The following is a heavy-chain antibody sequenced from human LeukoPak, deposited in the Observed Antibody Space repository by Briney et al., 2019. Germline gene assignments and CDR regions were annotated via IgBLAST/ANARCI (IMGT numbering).Heavy chain of an antibody. CDR1: GFTFSSYR. CDR3: AKDASATYYYGSGSSSGHYYYYYMDV. D-gene: IGHD3-10*01. Sequence: GGSLRLSCAASGFTFSSYRMHWVRQAPGKGLEWVAFIRYDGSNKYYADSVKGRFTISRDNSKNTLYLQMNSLRAEDTAVYYCAKDASATYYYGSGSSSGHYYYYYMDVWGKGTTVTVSS. V-gene: IGHV3-30*02. CDR2: IRYDGSNK. J-gene: IGHJ6*03.